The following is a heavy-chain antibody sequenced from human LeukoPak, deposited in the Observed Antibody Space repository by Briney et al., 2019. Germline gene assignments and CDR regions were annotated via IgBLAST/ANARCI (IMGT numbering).Heavy chain of an antibody. CDR1: GFTFSSYS. D-gene: IGHD4-23*01. CDR3: ARDLGLYDYGGNIDY. CDR2: ISGSSRTM. Sequence: PGGSLRLSCAASGFTFSSYSMHWIRQAPGKGLEWVSYISGSSRTMYYADSVKGRFTISRDYAKNSLYLQMNSLRAEDTAVYYCARDLGLYDYGGNIDYWGQGTLVTVSS. J-gene: IGHJ4*02. V-gene: IGHV3-48*04.